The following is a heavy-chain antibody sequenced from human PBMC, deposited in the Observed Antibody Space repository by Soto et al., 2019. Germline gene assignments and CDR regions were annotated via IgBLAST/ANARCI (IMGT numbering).Heavy chain of an antibody. CDR1: GYSFTSYW. Sequence: GGSLKISCKGSGYSFTSYWIGWVRQMPGKGLEWMGIIYPGDSDTRYSPSFQGQVTISADKSISTAYLQWSSLKASDTAMYYCARRREYSSSSGYYYGMDVWGQGTTVTVSS. CDR2: IYPGDSDT. D-gene: IGHD6-6*01. J-gene: IGHJ6*02. CDR3: ARRREYSSSSGYYYGMDV. V-gene: IGHV5-51*01.